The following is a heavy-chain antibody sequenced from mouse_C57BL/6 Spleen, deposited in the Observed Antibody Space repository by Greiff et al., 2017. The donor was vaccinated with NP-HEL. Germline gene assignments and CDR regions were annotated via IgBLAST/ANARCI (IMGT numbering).Heavy chain of an antibody. Sequence: EVQLQQSGPELVKPGASVKISCKASGYTFTDYYMNWVKQSHGKSLEWMGDINPNNGGTSYNQKFKGKATLTVDKSSSTAYMELRSLTSEDSAVYYCARHYSPAYYAMDYWGQGTSVTVSS. V-gene: IGHV1-26*01. D-gene: IGHD2-12*01. CDR2: INPNNGGT. CDR3: ARHYSPAYYAMDY. CDR1: GYTFTDYY. J-gene: IGHJ4*01.